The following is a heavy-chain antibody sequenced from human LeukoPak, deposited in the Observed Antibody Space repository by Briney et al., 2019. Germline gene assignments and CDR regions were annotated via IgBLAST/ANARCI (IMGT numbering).Heavy chain of an antibody. D-gene: IGHD3-16*01. CDR2: IYYSGST. V-gene: IGHV4-31*03. J-gene: IGHJ4*02. Sequence: KPSETLSLTCTVSGGSISSGGYYWSWIRQHPGKGLEWIGYIYYSGSTYYNPSLKSRVTMSVDTSENQFSLKLNSVTAADTAVYYCATTVGSYFDYWSQGTLVTVSS. CDR3: ATTVGSYFDY. CDR1: GGSISSGGYY.